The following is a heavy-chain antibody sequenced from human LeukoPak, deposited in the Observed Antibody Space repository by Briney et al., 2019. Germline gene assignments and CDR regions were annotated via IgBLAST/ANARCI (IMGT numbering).Heavy chain of an antibody. Sequence: KSSETLSLTCTVSGGSISSYYWSWIRQPPGKGLEWIGYIYYSGSTNYNPSLKSRVTISVDTSKNQFSLKLSSVTAADTAVYYCARSYYDSSGLFDYWGQGTLVILSS. J-gene: IGHJ4*02. CDR1: GGSISSYY. CDR3: ARSYYDSSGLFDY. D-gene: IGHD3-22*01. CDR2: IYYSGST. V-gene: IGHV4-59*01.